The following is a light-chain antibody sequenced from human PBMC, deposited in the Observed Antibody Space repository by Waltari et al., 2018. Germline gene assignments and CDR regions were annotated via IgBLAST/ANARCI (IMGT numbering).Light chain of an antibody. J-gene: IGKJ1*01. CDR2: LIS. V-gene: IGKV2-28*01. Sequence: DSVMTQSPLSLSVTPGEPASISCKSSQSLLHGSGNTFLDWYLQKPGQSPQLLIYLISNRASGVPDRFSGSGSGTDCTLKISRVEAEDVGVYFCMQARQTPWTFGQGTKVEIK. CDR3: MQARQTPWT. CDR1: QSLLHGSGNTF.